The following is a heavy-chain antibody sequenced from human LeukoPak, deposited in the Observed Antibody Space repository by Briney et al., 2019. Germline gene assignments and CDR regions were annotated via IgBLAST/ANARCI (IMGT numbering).Heavy chain of an antibody. J-gene: IGHJ4*02. CDR2: INSDGRST. CDR1: GFTFSNYW. V-gene: IGHV3-74*01. CDR3: ASSSSGYSHFNY. D-gene: IGHD3-22*01. Sequence: GGSLRLSRAASGFTFSNYWMHGVRQAPGKGRVWVSRINSDGRSTSYADSVKGRFTISRDNTNNTLYLQMTSLRAEDTAVYFCASSSSGYSHFNYWGQGTLVTVSS.